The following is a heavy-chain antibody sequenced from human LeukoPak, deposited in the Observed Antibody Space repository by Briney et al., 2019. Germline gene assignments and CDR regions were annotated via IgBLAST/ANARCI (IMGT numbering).Heavy chain of an antibody. CDR2: ISYDGSNK. D-gene: IGHD6-6*01. J-gene: IGHJ4*02. CDR1: GFTFSSYA. Sequence: GGSLRLSCAASGFTFSSYAMHWVRQAPGKGLEWVAVISYDGSNKYYADSVKGRFTISRDNSKNTLYLQMNSLRAEDTAVYYCARDPFIAARPNFGYWGQGTLVTVSS. CDR3: ARDPFIAARPNFGY. V-gene: IGHV3-30-3*01.